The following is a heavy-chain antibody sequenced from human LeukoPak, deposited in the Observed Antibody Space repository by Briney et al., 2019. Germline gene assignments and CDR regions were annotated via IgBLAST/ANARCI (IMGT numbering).Heavy chain of an antibody. J-gene: IGHJ4*02. V-gene: IGHV3-48*01. D-gene: IGHD2-2*01. CDR3: ARDYRAFVVVPAAPRYFDY. CDR2: ISSSSSTI. CDR1: GFTFSSYS. Sequence: PGGSLRLFCAASGFTFSSYSMNWVRQAPGKGLEWVSYISSSSSTIYYADSVKGRFTISRDNAKNSLYLQMNSLRAEDTAVYYCARDYRAFVVVPAAPRYFDYWGQGTLVTVSS.